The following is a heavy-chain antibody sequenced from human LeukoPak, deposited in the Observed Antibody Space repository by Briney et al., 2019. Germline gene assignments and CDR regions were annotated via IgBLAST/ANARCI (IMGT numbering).Heavy chain of an antibody. Sequence: ASVKVSCKASGYSFTSNYIHWVRQAPGQGLEWMGMIYPRDGSTSYAQKFQGRVTVTRDTSTSTVHMELSGLRSEDTAVYYCARDQEAFDYWGQGTLVTVSS. CDR1: GYSFTSNY. V-gene: IGHV1-46*01. CDR3: ARDQEAFDY. CDR2: IYPRDGST. J-gene: IGHJ4*02.